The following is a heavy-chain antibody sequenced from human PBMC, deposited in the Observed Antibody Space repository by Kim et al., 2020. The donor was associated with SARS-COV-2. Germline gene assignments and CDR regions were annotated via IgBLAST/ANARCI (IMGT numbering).Heavy chain of an antibody. V-gene: IGHV1-3*01. CDR2: INAGNGNT. Sequence: ASVKVSCKASGYTFTSYAMHWVRQAPGQRLEWMGWINAGNGNTKYSQKFQGRVTITRDTSASTAYMELSSLRSEDTAVYYCARGSDIPRGGSGKLPFFYYWGQGTLVTVSS. CDR3: ARGSDIPRGGSGKLPFFYY. CDR1: GYTFTSYA. D-gene: IGHD3-16*01. J-gene: IGHJ4*02.